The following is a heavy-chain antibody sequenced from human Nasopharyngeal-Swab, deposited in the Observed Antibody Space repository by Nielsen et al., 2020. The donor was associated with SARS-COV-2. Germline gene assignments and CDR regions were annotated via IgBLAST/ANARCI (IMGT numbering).Heavy chain of an antibody. D-gene: IGHD6-19*01. CDR2: IIPILGIA. CDR3: ARDGIAVAGNGFDY. V-gene: IGHV1-69*10. CDR1: GGTFSSYA. J-gene: IGHJ4*02. Sequence: VKVSCKASGGTFSSYAISWVRQAPGQGLEWMGRIIPILGIANYAQKFQGRVTITADKSTSTAYMELRSLRSDDTAVYYCARDGIAVAGNGFDYWGQGTLVTVSS.